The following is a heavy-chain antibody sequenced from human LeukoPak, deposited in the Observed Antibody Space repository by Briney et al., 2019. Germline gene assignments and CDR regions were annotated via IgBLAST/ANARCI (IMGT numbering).Heavy chain of an antibody. J-gene: IGHJ4*02. CDR1: GYTFTSYG. Sequence: ASVKVSCKASGYTFTSYGISLVRQAPGQGLEWMGWISAYNGNTNYAQKLQGRVTMTTDTSTSTAYMELRSLRSDDTAVYYCARGFPDPREAVATVDYWGQGTLVTVSS. CDR2: ISAYNGNT. CDR3: ARGFPDPREAVATVDY. D-gene: IGHD5-12*01. V-gene: IGHV1-18*01.